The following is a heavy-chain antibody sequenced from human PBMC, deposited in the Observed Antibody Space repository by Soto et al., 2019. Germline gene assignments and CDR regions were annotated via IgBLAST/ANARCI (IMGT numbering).Heavy chain of an antibody. J-gene: IGHJ4*02. CDR2: IYYSGST. CDR3: ARHRERGGDLYFDY. D-gene: IGHD4-17*01. CDR1: GGSISSSF. V-gene: IGHV4-59*08. Sequence: SETLSLTCTVSGGSISSSFWSWIRQPPGKGLEWIGYIYYSGSTDYNPSLKSRVTISVDTSKNQFSLNLSSVTAADTAVYYCARHRERGGDLYFDYWGQGTLVTVSS.